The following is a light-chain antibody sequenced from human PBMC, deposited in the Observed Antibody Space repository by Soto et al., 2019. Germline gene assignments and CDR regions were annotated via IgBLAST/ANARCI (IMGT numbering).Light chain of an antibody. J-gene: IGKJ1*01. CDR2: KAS. V-gene: IGKV1-5*03. CDR1: QTISSW. Sequence: IQMTQSPSTLSASVGNRFTITCRARQTISSWLAWYQQKPGKAPKLLIYKASTLKSGVPSRFSGSGSGTEFTLTISSLQPDDFATYYCQHYNSYSEAFGQGTKVDI. CDR3: QHYNSYSEA.